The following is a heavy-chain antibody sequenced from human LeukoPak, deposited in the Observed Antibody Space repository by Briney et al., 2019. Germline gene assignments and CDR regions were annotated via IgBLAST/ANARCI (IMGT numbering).Heavy chain of an antibody. V-gene: IGHV3-30*02. CDR1: GFTSSSYG. Sequence: PGGSLRLSCAASGFTSSSYGLHWVRQAPGKGLEWVAFIRYDGSNKYYADSVKGRFTISRDNSKNTLYLQMNSLRAEDTAVYYCAKDGRITMIVVGFQLWGQGTRVTVSS. CDR2: IRYDGSNK. D-gene: IGHD3-22*01. CDR3: AKDGRITMIVVGFQL. J-gene: IGHJ1*01.